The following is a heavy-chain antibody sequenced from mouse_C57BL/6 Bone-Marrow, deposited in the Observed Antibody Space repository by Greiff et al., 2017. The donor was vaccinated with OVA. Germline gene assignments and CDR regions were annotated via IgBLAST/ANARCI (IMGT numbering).Heavy chain of an antibody. J-gene: IGHJ1*03. CDR1: GVDFSRYW. Sequence: AAEGVDFSRYWMSWVRRAPGKGLEWIGEINPDSSTINYAPSLKDKFIISRDNAKNTLYLQMSKVRSEDTALYYCARPNYYSNFYWYFDVWGTGTTVTVAS. CDR3: ARPNYYSNFYWYFDV. CDR2: INPDSSTI. D-gene: IGHD2-5*01. V-gene: IGHV4-1*01.